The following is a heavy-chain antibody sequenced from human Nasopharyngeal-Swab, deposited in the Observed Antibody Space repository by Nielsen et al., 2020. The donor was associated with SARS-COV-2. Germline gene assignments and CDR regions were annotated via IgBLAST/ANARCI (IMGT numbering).Heavy chain of an antibody. D-gene: IGHD2-8*01. CDR3: AKDEGFVLMVYAGDH. J-gene: IGHJ4*02. CDR1: GFTFSSYG. CDR2: ISYDGSNK. Sequence: GESLKISCAASGFTFSSYGMHWVRQAPGKGLEWVAVISYDGSNKYYADSVKGRFTISRDNSKNTLYLQMNSLRAEDTAVYYCAKDEGFVLMVYAGDHWGQGTLVTVSS. V-gene: IGHV3-30*18.